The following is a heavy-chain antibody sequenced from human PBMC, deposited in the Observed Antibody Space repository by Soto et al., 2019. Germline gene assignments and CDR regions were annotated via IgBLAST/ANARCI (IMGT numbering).Heavy chain of an antibody. Sequence: QDQLVQSGVEVKKPGASVKVSCKASGYSFTNYGITWVRQAPGQGFEWMGWISAYNGNTNYAQKFQGRVTMTTAASTSTAYLELRSLRSDDTAVYYCARDRGVAPPVAGNTHYYYYMDVWGKRDHGHRVL. CDR2: ISAYNGNT. CDR1: GYSFTNYG. CDR3: ARDRGVAPPVAGNTHYYYYMDV. D-gene: IGHD6-19*01. J-gene: IGHJ6*03. V-gene: IGHV1-18*01.